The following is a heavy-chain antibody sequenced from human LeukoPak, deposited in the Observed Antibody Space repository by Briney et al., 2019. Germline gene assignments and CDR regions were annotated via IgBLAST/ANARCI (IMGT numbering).Heavy chain of an antibody. J-gene: IGHJ6*03. CDR1: GASLSSYY. Sequence: SETLSLTCSVSGASLSSYYWSWIRQPPGKGLEWIGYIYYSGSTNYNPSLKSRVNISVDTSKNQFSLKLSSVTAADTAVYYCARAPMYYYMDVWGKGTTVTVSS. CDR3: ARAPMYYYMDV. CDR2: IYYSGST. V-gene: IGHV4-59*01.